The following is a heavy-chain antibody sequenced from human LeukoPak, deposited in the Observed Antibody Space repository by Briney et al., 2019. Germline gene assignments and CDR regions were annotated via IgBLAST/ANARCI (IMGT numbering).Heavy chain of an antibody. J-gene: IGHJ4*02. D-gene: IGHD6-19*01. CDR1: GGSISSYY. Sequence: PSETLSVTCIDPGGSISSYYWSWIRQPPGKGLEWIGYIYYSGSTNYNPSLKSRVTISVDTSKNQFSLKLSSVTAADTAVYYCARGRYSSGIYYFDYWGQGTLVTVSS. V-gene: IGHV4-59*01. CDR2: IYYSGST. CDR3: ARGRYSSGIYYFDY.